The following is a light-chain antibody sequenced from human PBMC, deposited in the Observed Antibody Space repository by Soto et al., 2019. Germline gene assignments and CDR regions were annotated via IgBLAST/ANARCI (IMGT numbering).Light chain of an antibody. CDR2: GAS. J-gene: IGKJ1*01. CDR1: QSVDSN. Sequence: EILMTQSPATLSVSPGERATLSCRASQSVDSNLAWYQQKPGQSPRLLIYGASSRATGIPDRFSGTGSGTDFTLTISRLEPEDFAVYYCQQYDSSPKTFGQGTKV. CDR3: QQYDSSPKT. V-gene: IGKV3-20*01.